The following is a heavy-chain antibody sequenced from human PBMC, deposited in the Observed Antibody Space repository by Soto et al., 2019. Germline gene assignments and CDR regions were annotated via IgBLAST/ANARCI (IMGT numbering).Heavy chain of an antibody. CDR3: ARVGFCANNVCFPNYFDP. J-gene: IGHJ4*02. Sequence: GGSLRLSCAASGFTFSTYSMNWIRQAPGKGLEWVSYFSGSSTTVFYADSVKGRFTISRDNAKNSLYLQMNSLRDEDTAVYYCARVGFCANNVCFPNYFDPWGQGTLVTVSS. V-gene: IGHV3-48*02. CDR1: GFTFSTYS. CDR2: FSGSSTTV. D-gene: IGHD2-8*01.